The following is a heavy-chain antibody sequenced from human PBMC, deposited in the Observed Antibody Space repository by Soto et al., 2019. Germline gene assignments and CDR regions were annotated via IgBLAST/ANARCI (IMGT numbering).Heavy chain of an antibody. V-gene: IGHV3-48*02. CDR2: ISSSSSTI. D-gene: IGHD2-21*02. CDR1: GFTFSSYS. J-gene: IGHJ4*02. Sequence: EVQLVESGGGLVQPGGSLRLSCAASGFTFSSYSMNWVRQAPGKGLEWVSYISSSSSTIYYAASVKGRFTITRDNDKNSLYLQMNSLRDEDTAVYYCARSYWGGDCYFDYWGQGTLVTVSS. CDR3: ARSYWGGDCYFDY.